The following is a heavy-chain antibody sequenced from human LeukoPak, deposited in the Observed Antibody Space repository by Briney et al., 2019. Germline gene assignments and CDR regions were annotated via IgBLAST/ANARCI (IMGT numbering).Heavy chain of an antibody. Sequence: SETLSLTCADSGGSITTDNWWSWVRQTPGKGLEWIGEVYHRGNTNYNPSLKSRATASVDKSKNQFSLKLNSVTAADTAVYYCARVPRGAGALDYWGQGTLVTVSS. D-gene: IGHD3-10*01. CDR1: GGSITTDNW. V-gene: IGHV4-4*02. CDR3: ARVPRGAGALDY. J-gene: IGHJ4*02. CDR2: VYHRGNT.